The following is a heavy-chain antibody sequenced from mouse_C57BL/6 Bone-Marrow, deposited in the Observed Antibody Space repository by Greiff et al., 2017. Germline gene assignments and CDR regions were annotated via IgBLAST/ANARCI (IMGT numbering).Heavy chain of an antibody. CDR1: GFTFSDYG. Sequence: EVMLVESGGGLVKPGGSLKLSCAASGFTFSDYGMHWVRQAPEKGLEWVAYISSGSSTIYYADTVKGRFTISRDNAKNTLFLQMTSLRSEDTAMYYCARGTTVVEGYYAMDYWGQGTSVTVSS. V-gene: IGHV5-17*01. CDR2: ISSGSSTI. D-gene: IGHD1-1*01. J-gene: IGHJ4*01. CDR3: ARGTTVVEGYYAMDY.